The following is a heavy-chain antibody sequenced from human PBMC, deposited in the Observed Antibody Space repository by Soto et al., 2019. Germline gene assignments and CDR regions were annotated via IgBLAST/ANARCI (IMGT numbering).Heavy chain of an antibody. Sequence: GGSLRLSCAASGFTFSSYAMHWVRQAPGKGLEYVSAISSNGGSTYYANSVKGRFTISRDNSKNTLYLQMGSLRAEDMAVYYCARDGPLRYFDWLSEYYYGMDVWGQGTTVTVSS. CDR1: GFTFSSYA. J-gene: IGHJ6*02. CDR2: ISSNGGST. D-gene: IGHD3-9*01. CDR3: ARDGPLRYFDWLSEYYYGMDV. V-gene: IGHV3-64*01.